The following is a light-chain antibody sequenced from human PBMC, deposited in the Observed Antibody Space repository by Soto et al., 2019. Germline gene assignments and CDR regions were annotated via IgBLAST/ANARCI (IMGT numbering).Light chain of an antibody. V-gene: IGKV1-5*03. Sequence: DIQMTQSPSTLSASVGDRVTIACRASQNIGDWLAWYQQKPGKAPNLLIYKASTLESGVPSRFSGSRSGPDFTLTISSLQPEDFATYYCQQSYSSPPTFGQGTKVDIK. CDR2: KAS. CDR1: QNIGDW. CDR3: QQSYSSPPT. J-gene: IGKJ1*01.